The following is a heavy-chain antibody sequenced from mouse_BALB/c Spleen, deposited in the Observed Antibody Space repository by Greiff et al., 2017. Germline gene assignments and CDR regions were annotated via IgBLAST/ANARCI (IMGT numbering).Heavy chain of an antibody. CDR3: TRDRDYGYRYCDV. D-gene: IGHD1-1*01. V-gene: IGHV5-6-4*01. Sequence: EVQLVESGGGLVKPGGSLKLSCAASGFTFSSYTMSWVRQTPEKRLEWVATISSGGSYTYYPDSVKGRFTISRDNAKNTLYLQMSSLKSEDTAMYYCTRDRDYGYRYCDVWGAGTTVTVSS. CDR1: GFTFSSYT. CDR2: ISSGGSYT. J-gene: IGHJ1*01.